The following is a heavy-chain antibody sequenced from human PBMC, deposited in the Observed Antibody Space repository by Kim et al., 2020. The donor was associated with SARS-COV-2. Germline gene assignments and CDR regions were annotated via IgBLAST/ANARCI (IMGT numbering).Heavy chain of an antibody. V-gene: IGHV1-69*13. CDR3: ARASPEGSYYYYGMDV. D-gene: IGHD2-15*01. Sequence: SVKVSCKASGGTFSSYAISWVRQAPGQGLEWMGGIILIFGTANYAQKFQGRVTITADESTSTAYMELSSLRSEDTAVYYCARASPEGSYYYYGMDVWGQGTTVTVSS. CDR2: IILIFGTA. CDR1: GGTFSSYA. J-gene: IGHJ6*02.